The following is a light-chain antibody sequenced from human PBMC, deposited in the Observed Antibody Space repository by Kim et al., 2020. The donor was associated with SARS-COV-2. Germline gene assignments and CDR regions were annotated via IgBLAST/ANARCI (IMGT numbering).Light chain of an antibody. CDR1: QSISTW. J-gene: IGKJ2*01. CDR3: QQYSSYGT. Sequence: DIQMTQSPSTLSASVGDRVTITCRASQSISTWLAWYQQRPGKAPKLLIYKASSLESGVPSRFSGSGSGTEFTVTISSLQPDDFATYYCQQYSSYGTFGQGTKLEI. V-gene: IGKV1-5*03. CDR2: KAS.